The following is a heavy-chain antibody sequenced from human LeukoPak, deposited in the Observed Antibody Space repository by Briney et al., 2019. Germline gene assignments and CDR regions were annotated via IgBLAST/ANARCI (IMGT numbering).Heavy chain of an antibody. CDR3: AKGSPDILTGYPLDCYYYGMDV. Sequence: GGSLRLSCVAAGFTFSSYAMSWVRQAPGKGLEWVSAISGSGGSTYYADSGKGRFTISRDNSKNTLYLQMNSLRAEDTAVYYCAKGSPDILTGYPLDCYYYGMDVWGQGTTVTVSS. D-gene: IGHD3-9*01. V-gene: IGHV3-23*01. J-gene: IGHJ6*02. CDR2: ISGSGGST. CDR1: GFTFSSYA.